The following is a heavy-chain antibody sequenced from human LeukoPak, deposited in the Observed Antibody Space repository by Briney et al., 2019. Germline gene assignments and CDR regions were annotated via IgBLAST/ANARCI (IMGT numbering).Heavy chain of an antibody. J-gene: IGHJ4*02. CDR3: AKDYGGNSGGYYFDY. D-gene: IGHD4-23*01. Sequence: GGSLRLSCAASGFTFSSYWMHWVRQAPGKGLVWVSRINSDGSSTSYADSVKGRFTISRDNAKNTLYLQMNSLRAEDTAVYYCAKDYGGNSGGYYFDYWGQGTLVTVSS. CDR1: GFTFSSYW. CDR2: INSDGSST. V-gene: IGHV3-74*01.